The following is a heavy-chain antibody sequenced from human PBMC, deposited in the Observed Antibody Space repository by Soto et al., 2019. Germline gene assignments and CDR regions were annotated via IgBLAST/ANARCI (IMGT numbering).Heavy chain of an antibody. CDR1: GYTFTSYA. Sequence: QVQLVQSGAEEKKPGASVKVSCKASGYTFTSYAMHWVRQAPGQRLEWMGWINAGNGNTKYSQKFQGRVTITMDTSASTSYMELSSLRSEDTAVYYCARAWVVVTAPDYWGQGTLVTVSS. D-gene: IGHD2-21*02. CDR3: ARAWVVVTAPDY. J-gene: IGHJ4*02. V-gene: IGHV1-3*05. CDR2: INAGNGNT.